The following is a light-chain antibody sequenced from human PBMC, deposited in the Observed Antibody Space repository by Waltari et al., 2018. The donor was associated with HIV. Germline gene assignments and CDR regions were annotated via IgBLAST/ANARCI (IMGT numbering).Light chain of an antibody. J-gene: IGLJ1*01. CDR1: SSNVGSDDL. Sequence: QSALTPPASVSGSPGQEITISCTGTSSNVGSDDLVSWYQQHPGEAPKLIIYEVTTRPSGVSNRFSGSKSGNTASLTISGLHAEDEADYYCCSCPRSGLRYVFGTGTKVPVL. CDR3: CSCPRSGLRYV. V-gene: IGLV2-23*02. CDR2: EVT.